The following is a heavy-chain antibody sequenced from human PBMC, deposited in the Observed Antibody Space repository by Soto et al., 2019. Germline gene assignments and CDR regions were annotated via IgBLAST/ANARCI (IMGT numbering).Heavy chain of an antibody. J-gene: IGHJ4*02. CDR2: ISYDGSNK. Sequence: SLRLSCAASGFTFSSYAMHWVRQAPGKGLEWVAVISYDGSNKYYADSVKGRFTISRDNSKNTLYLQMNSLRAEDTAVYYRARDSPLAYCGGDCYVGFDYWGQGTLVTVSS. V-gene: IGHV3-30-3*01. CDR3: ARDSPLAYCGGDCYVGFDY. D-gene: IGHD2-21*02. CDR1: GFTFSSYA.